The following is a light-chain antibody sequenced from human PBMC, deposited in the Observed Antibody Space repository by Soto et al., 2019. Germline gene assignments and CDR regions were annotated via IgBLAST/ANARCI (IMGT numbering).Light chain of an antibody. CDR2: YDS. V-gene: IGLV3-21*04. CDR1: NIGDKR. J-gene: IGLJ1*01. CDR3: QVWDIMTDNYV. Sequence: YELTQPPSVSVAPEKTATITCGGTNIGDKRVHWYRQKPGQAPVLLISYDSDRPSGIPERFSGSNSGNTATLTISRVEAGDEADYYCQVWDIMTDNYVFGGGTKLTVL.